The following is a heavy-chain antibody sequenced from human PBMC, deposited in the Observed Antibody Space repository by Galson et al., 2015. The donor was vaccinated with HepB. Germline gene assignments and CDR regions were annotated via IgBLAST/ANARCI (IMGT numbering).Heavy chain of an antibody. J-gene: IGHJ6*02. V-gene: IGHV3-11*05. D-gene: IGHD2-2*01. CDR1: GFIFSDYH. CDR3: ARDAGYCGRTACPAFYYYGMDV. CDR2: ISSSGSQT. Sequence: SLRLSCAGSGFIFSDYHMTWIRQAPGKGLEWISYISSSGSQTNFADSVTGRFTISRDNAKNSMYLEMTSLRAEDTAVYYCARDAGYCGRTACPAFYYYGMDVWGQGTTVTVSS.